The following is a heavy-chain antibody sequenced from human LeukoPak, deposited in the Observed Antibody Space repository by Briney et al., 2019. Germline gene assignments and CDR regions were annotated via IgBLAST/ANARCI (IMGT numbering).Heavy chain of an antibody. CDR2: IFYSGST. D-gene: IGHD3-16*01. CDR3: ARQYYDYVWGTHPYYFDY. Sequence: PSETLSLTCTVSGGSISSSSYYWGWIRQPPGKGLEWIGYIFYSGSTYYNPSLKSRVTISVDTSKNQFSLKLSSVTAADTAVYYCARQYYDYVWGTHPYYFDYWGQGTLVTVSS. CDR1: GGSISSSSYY. V-gene: IGHV4-39*07. J-gene: IGHJ4*02.